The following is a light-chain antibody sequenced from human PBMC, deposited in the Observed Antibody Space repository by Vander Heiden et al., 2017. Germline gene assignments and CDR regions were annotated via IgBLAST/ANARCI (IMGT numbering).Light chain of an antibody. CDR1: SSNPGNNN. CDR3: VAWDDSLSGRV. J-gene: IGLJ3*02. V-gene: IGLV1-47*01. CDR2: RGN. Sequence: QSVLTQPPSASGTPGQRVTISRSGSSSNPGNNNVYWYQHLPGTAPKLLIYRGNQRPSGVPDRFSGSKSGTSASLAISGLRSEDEADYYCVAWDDSLSGRVFGGGTKLTVL.